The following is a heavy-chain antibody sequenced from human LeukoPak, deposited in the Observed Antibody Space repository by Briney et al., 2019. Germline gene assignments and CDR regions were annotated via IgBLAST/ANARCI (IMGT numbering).Heavy chain of an antibody. Sequence: ASVKVSCKASGYTFTGYYMHWVRQAPGQGLEWMGRINPNSGGTNYAQKFQGRVTMTRDTSISTAYMELSRLRSDDTAVYYCARVRGSYSVYGMDVWGQGTTVTVSS. D-gene: IGHD1-26*01. V-gene: IGHV1-2*06. CDR3: ARVRGSYSVYGMDV. J-gene: IGHJ6*02. CDR2: INPNSGGT. CDR1: GYTFTGYY.